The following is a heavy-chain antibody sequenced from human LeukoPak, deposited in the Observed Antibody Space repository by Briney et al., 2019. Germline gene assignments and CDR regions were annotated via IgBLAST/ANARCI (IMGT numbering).Heavy chain of an antibody. CDR2: IIPIFGTA. V-gene: IGHV1-69*05. J-gene: IGHJ1*01. CDR1: GGTFSSYA. D-gene: IGHD1-14*01. CDR3: ASIDGYAEPEYFQH. Sequence: ASVKVSCKASGGTFSSYAISWVRQAPGQGLEWMGGIIPIFGTANYAQKFQGRVTITTDESTSTAYMELSSLRSEDTAVYYCASIDGYAEPEYFQHWGQGTLVTVSS.